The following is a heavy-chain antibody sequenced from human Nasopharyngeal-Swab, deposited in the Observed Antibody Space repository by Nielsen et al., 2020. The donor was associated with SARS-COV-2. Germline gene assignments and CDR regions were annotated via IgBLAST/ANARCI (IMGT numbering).Heavy chain of an antibody. Sequence: ETLSLTCNVSGGSFNGFYWNWVRQAPGKGLEWVSSISGSSSYIWYADSVKGRFTVSRDNAKNSLFLQMDNLGADDTSFYYCARTAPFCGGDCYSEYFQYWGQGTLVTVSS. J-gene: IGHJ1*01. V-gene: IGHV3-21*01. CDR1: GGSFNGFY. CDR2: ISGSSSYI. CDR3: ARTAPFCGGDCYSEYFQY. D-gene: IGHD2-21*02.